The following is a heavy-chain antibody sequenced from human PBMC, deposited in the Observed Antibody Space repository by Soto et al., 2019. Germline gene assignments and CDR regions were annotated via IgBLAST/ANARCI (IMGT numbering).Heavy chain of an antibody. V-gene: IGHV1-18*01. D-gene: IGHD3-10*01. CDR3: ARGVGSGSYYNQYNWFDP. Sequence: ASVKVSCKASGYTFASYGISWLRQAPGQGLEWLGWVSTYSPKTVYAQKFQGRVTMTTDTSTTTAYMELTSLTSNDTAVYYCARGVGSGSYYNQYNWFDPWGQGTLVTVSS. CDR2: VSTYSPKT. J-gene: IGHJ5*02. CDR1: GYTFASYG.